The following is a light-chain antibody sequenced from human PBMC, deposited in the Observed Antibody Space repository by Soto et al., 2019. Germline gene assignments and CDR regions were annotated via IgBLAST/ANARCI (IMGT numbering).Light chain of an antibody. V-gene: IGKV2-30*02. Sequence: DVVMTQSPLSLPVTLGQPASISCRSSQSLLHSNGNTYLNWFQQRPGQSPRRLFYKVSIRYSGVPDRFSGSGSGTDFTLKISRVEADDVGVYYCMQGTHWPRTFGQGTKVEIK. J-gene: IGKJ1*01. CDR3: MQGTHWPRT. CDR2: KVS. CDR1: QSLLHSNGNTY.